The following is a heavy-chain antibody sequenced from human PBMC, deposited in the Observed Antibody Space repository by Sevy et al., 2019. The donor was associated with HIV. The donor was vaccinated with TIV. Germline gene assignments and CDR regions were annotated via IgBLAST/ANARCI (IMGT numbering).Heavy chain of an antibody. J-gene: IGHJ4*02. CDR2: IIPIFGTA. CDR1: GGTFSSYA. Sequence: ASVKVSCKASGGTFSSYAISWVRQAPGQGLEWMGGIIPIFGTANYAQKFQGRVTITADESTSTAYMELSSLRSEDTAVYYCARDRGYYYDSSGYYNYWGRGTLVTVSS. CDR3: ARDRGYYYDSSGYYNY. D-gene: IGHD3-22*01. V-gene: IGHV1-69*13.